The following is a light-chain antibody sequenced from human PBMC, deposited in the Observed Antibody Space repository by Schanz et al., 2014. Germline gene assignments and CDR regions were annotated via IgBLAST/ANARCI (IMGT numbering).Light chain of an antibody. CDR2: DAS. Sequence: EIVLTQSPGTLSLSPGERATLSCRASQSVSSSSLAWYQQKPGQAPRLLIYDASNRATGIPARFSGSGSGTDFTLTISRLEPEDFAVYYCQQYGNSPRTFGQGTKVEIK. V-gene: IGKV3-20*01. CDR1: QSVSSSS. CDR3: QQYGNSPRT. J-gene: IGKJ1*01.